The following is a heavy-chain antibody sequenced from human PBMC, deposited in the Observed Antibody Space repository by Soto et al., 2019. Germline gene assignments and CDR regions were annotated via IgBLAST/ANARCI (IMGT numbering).Heavy chain of an antibody. CDR3: SKSSVYYDILTGYYMPSYSFDY. D-gene: IGHD3-9*01. CDR2: ISGSGGST. CDR1: GFTFSSYA. Sequence: EVQLLESGGGLVQPGGSLRLSCAASGFTFSSYAMSWVRQAPGKGREWVSAISGSGGSTYYADSVKGRFTISRDNSKNTLYLQMNSLRAEDTAVYYCSKSSVYYDILTGYYMPSYSFDYWGQGTLVTVSS. J-gene: IGHJ4*02. V-gene: IGHV3-23*01.